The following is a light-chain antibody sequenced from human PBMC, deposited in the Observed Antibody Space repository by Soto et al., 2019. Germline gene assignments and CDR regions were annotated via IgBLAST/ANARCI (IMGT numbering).Light chain of an antibody. CDR1: QFIGSN. CDR2: DAS. Sequence: MTQSPVTLSVSPGERATLSCRASQFIGSNLAWYQQKPAQPPRLLIYDASTRATGIPARFSGSGSGTEFTLTISSLQSEDFAVYYCQQYTNWPPLTFGGGTKVDIK. J-gene: IGKJ4*01. V-gene: IGKV3-15*01. CDR3: QQYTNWPPLT.